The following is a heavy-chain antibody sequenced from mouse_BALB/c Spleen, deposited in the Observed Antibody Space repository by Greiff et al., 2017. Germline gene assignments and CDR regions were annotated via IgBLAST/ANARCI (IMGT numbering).Heavy chain of an antibody. D-gene: IGHD2-4*01. CDR3: ARDGITSMDY. Sequence: EVQLVESGGGLVQPGGSLKLSCAASGFTFSSYGMSWVRQTPDKRLELVATINSNGGSTYYPDSVKGRFTISRDNAKNTLYLQMSSLKSEDTAMYYCARDGITSMDYWGQGTSVTVSS. V-gene: IGHV5-6-3*01. CDR1: GFTFSSYG. CDR2: INSNGGST. J-gene: IGHJ4*01.